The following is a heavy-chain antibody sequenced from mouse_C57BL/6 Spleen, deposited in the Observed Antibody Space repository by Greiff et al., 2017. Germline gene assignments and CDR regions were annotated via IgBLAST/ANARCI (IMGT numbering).Heavy chain of an antibody. J-gene: IGHJ2*01. Sequence: EVKLVESGGGLVKPGGSLKLSCAASGFTFSDYGMHWVRQAPEKGLEWVAYISSGSSTIYYADTVKGRFTISRDNAKNTLFLQMTSLRSEDTAMYYCARRDDGYCFDYWGQGTTLTVSS. CDR1: GFTFSDYG. D-gene: IGHD2-3*01. CDR2: ISSGSSTI. CDR3: ARRDDGYCFDY. V-gene: IGHV5-17*01.